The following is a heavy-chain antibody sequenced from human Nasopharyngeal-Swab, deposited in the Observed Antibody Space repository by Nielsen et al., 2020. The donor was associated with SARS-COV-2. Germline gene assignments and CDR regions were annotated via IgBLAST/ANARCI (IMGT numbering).Heavy chain of an antibody. D-gene: IGHD1-1*01. CDR1: GGSISSGDYY. CDR2: IYYSGST. Sequence: SETLSLTCTVSGGSISSGDYYWSWIRQPPGKGLEWIGYIYYSGSTNYNPSLKSRVTISVDTSKNQFSLKLSSVTAADTAVYYCARVLSTTRGGFDPWGQGTLVTVSS. J-gene: IGHJ5*02. V-gene: IGHV4-61*08. CDR3: ARVLSTTRGGFDP.